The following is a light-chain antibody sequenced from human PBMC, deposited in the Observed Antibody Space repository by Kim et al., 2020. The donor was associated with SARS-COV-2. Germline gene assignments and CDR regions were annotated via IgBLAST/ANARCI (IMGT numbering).Light chain of an antibody. V-gene: IGLV3-19*01. CDR3: NSRDSSGNQCV. J-gene: IGLJ2*01. Sequence: SSELTQDPAVSVALGQTVRITCQGDSLRSYYASWYQQKPGQAPVLVIYGKDNRPSGIPDRFSGSSSGNTASLTITGAQAEDEADYYCNSRDSSGNQCVIGGRTQVTV. CDR2: GKD. CDR1: SLRSYY.